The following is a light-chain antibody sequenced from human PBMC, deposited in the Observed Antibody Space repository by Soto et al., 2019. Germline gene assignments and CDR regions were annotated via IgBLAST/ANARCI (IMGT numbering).Light chain of an antibody. CDR1: QSVSSSY. CDR2: GAS. CDR3: PQYGSSPMYT. V-gene: IGKV3-20*01. Sequence: ESVLTQSPGTLSLSPGERATLSCRASQSVSSSYLAWYQQKPGQAPRLLIYGASSRATGIPDRFSGSGSGTDFPLTISRQEPEDIAVYYCPQYGSSPMYTFGQGNKLQSK. J-gene: IGKJ2*01.